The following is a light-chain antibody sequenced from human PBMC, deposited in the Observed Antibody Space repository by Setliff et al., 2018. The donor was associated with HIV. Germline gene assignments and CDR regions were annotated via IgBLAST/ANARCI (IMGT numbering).Light chain of an antibody. Sequence: QSALTQPASVSGSPGQSITISCTGTSSDVGGYNYVSWYQQHPGKAPKLMIYDVSNRPSGISNRFSGSKSGKTASLTISGLRAEDEAEYYCISYTSRITVVFGTGTKVTVL. CDR1: SSDVGGYNY. J-gene: IGLJ1*01. V-gene: IGLV2-14*03. CDR2: DVS. CDR3: ISYTSRITVV.